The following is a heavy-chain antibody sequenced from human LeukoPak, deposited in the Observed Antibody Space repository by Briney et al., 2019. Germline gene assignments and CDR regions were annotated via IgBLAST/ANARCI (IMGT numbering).Heavy chain of an antibody. CDR3: ARDLDGYPHTLIAVAKGGY. D-gene: IGHD6-19*01. CDR2: INPNSGGT. CDR1: GYTFTGYY. J-gene: IGHJ4*02. Sequence: ASVKVSCKASGYTFTGYYMHWVRQAPGQGLEWMGWINPNSGGTNYAQKFQGRVTMTRDTSISTAYMELSRLRSDDTAVYYCARDLDGYPHTLIAVAKGGYWGQGTLVTVSS. V-gene: IGHV1-2*02.